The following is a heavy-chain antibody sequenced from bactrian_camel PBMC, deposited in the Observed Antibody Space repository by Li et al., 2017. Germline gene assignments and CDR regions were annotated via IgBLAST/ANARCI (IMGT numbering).Heavy chain of an antibody. D-gene: IGHD2*01. Sequence: VQLVESGGGSVQAGGSLRLSCVASGNTYNIYNRRVCMGWFRQLPGREREETAALYTGGGGTYVADSVKGRFIISQDNAANTLYLQMNDLKPEDTAMYYCAADLCHALYCSGEYCLNYEYNYWGQGTQVTVS. V-gene: IGHV3S54*01. J-gene: IGHJ4*01. CDR1: GNTYNIYN. CDR3: AADLCHALYCSGEYCLNYEYNY. CDR2: LYTGGGGT.